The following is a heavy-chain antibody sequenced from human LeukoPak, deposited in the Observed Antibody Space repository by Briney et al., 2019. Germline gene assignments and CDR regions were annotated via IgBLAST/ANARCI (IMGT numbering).Heavy chain of an antibody. V-gene: IGHV1-2*02. Sequence: ASVKVSCKASGYTFTGYYMHWVRQAPGQGLERMGWINPNSGGTNYAQKFQGRVTMTRDTSISTAYMELSRLRSDDTAVYYCATDRAYCGGDCYPTVFDYWGQGTLVTVSS. CDR2: INPNSGGT. CDR3: ATDRAYCGGDCYPTVFDY. CDR1: GYTFTGYY. J-gene: IGHJ4*02. D-gene: IGHD2-21*02.